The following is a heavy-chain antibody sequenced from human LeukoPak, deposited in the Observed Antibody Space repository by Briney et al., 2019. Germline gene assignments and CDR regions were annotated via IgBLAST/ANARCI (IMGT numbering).Heavy chain of an antibody. CDR2: ISSSSSDI. J-gene: IGHJ6*03. Sequence: PGGSLRLSCAGSGFTFTYYTMNWVRQAPGKGLEWVSYISSSSSDIYYADSVKGRFSISRDNAKNSLYLQMNSLRAEETAVYYCAIAMRVYDNMDIWGKGTPVTVSS. CDR1: GFTFTYYT. V-gene: IGHV3-21*05. D-gene: IGHD3-22*01. CDR3: AIAMRVYDNMDI.